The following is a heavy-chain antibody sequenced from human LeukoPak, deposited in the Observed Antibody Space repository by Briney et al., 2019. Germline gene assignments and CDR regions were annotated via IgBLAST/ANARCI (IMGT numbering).Heavy chain of an antibody. J-gene: IGHJ4*02. CDR3: GRGSSARDY. Sequence: GGSLRLSCAASGFTFSSYSMNWVRQAPGKGLEWVSYISSSSSTIYYADSVKGRFTISRDNGKNSLYLQMNSLRADDTAVYYCGRGSSARDYWGQGTLVTVSS. CDR1: GFTFSSYS. D-gene: IGHD6-6*01. CDR2: ISSSSSTI. V-gene: IGHV3-48*04.